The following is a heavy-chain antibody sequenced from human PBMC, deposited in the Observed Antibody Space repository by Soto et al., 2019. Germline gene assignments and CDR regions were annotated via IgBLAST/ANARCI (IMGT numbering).Heavy chain of an antibody. J-gene: IGHJ4*02. V-gene: IGHV3-48*02. CDR2: ISSSSSTI. D-gene: IGHD3-22*01. Sequence: GSLRLSCAASGFTFSNYNMNWVRQAPGKGLEWVSSISSSSSTIYYADSVKGRFTISRDNAKNSLYLQMNSLRDEDTAVYYCASRYYYDSSGYYYPYYYWGQGTLVTVSS. CDR3: ASRYYYDSSGYYYPYYY. CDR1: GFTFSNYN.